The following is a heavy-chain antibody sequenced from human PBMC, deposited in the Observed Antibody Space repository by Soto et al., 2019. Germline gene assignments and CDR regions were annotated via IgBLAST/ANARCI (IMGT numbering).Heavy chain of an antibody. D-gene: IGHD3-3*01. J-gene: IGHJ3*02. V-gene: IGHV3-64*01. CDR1: GFTFSSYS. CDR3: ARDGPTVLRFFYAFDI. CDR2: ISSNGGST. Sequence: GGSLRLSCAASGFTFSSYSMHWVRQAPGKGLEYVSAISSNGGSTYYANSVKGRFTISRDNSKNTLYLQMGSLRAEDMAVYYCARDGPTVLRFFYAFDIWGQGTMVTVSS.